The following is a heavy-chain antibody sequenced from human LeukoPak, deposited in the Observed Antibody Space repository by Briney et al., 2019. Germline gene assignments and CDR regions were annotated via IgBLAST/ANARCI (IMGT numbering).Heavy chain of an antibody. V-gene: IGHV3-23*01. D-gene: IGHD2-21*01. Sequence: GGSLRISCVGSGFTFRSHAMNWVRQAPEKGLEFVSGIYENGGTTYYADSVKGRFSISRDNSKNTLYLQMDSLRGEDTAVYYCAKDFRIGYSAHFDYWGQGALVTVSS. J-gene: IGHJ4*02. CDR3: AKDFRIGYSAHFDY. CDR1: GFTFRSHA. CDR2: IYENGGTT.